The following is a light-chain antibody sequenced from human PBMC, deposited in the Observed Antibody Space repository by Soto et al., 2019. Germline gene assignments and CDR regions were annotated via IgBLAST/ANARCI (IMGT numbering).Light chain of an antibody. CDR1: ETISMY. CDR2: VGT. CDR3: QQSYSAPYT. Sequence: DIQMTQSPSSLSASVGDRVTITCRASETISMYLNWYQQKPGKAPKVLIYVGTSLQSGVPSRFSGSRSGTDFTLTISSLQPEDSATYYCQQSYSAPYTFGQGTKLEI. V-gene: IGKV1-39*01. J-gene: IGKJ2*01.